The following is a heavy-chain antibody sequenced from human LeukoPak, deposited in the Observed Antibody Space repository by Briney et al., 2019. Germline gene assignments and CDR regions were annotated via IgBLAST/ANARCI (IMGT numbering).Heavy chain of an antibody. CDR1: GYTFTGYY. Sequence: ASVKVSCKASGYTFTGYYMHWVRQAPGQGLEWMGWINPNSGGTNYAQKFQGRVTMTRDTSISTAYMELSRLRSDDTAVYYCARDIAPAGLFFDYWGQGTLVTVSS. CDR3: ARDIAPAGLFFDY. V-gene: IGHV1-2*02. CDR2: INPNSGGT. D-gene: IGHD6-13*01. J-gene: IGHJ4*02.